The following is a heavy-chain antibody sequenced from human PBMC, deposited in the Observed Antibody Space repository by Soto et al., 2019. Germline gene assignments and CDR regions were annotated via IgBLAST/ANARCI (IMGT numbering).Heavy chain of an antibody. CDR1: GFTFSSYA. J-gene: IGHJ6*02. CDR3: AKSGVGYYYYGMDV. CDR2: ISGSGGST. Sequence: GGSLRLSCAASGFTFSSYAMSWVRQAPGKGLEWVSAISGSGGSTYYADSVKGRFTISRDNSKNTLYLQMNSLRAEDTAVYYCAKSGVGYYYYGMDVWGQGTTVTVSS. V-gene: IGHV3-23*01. D-gene: IGHD6-25*01.